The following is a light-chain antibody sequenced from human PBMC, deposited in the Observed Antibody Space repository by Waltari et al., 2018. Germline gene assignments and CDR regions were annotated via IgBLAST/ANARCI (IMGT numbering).Light chain of an antibody. CDR1: ESISYLV. J-gene: IGKJ1*01. Sequence: EVVLTQSPGTLSLSPGESVTLSCGPRESISYLVGWYQQRPGLPPRLIVFDVSKRVTGVPDRFSGRGSGSDFTLTVNRLEPEDFAVYYCQQYSSSPWTFGQGTKLE. V-gene: IGKV3D-20*01. CDR2: DVS. CDR3: QQYSSSPWT.